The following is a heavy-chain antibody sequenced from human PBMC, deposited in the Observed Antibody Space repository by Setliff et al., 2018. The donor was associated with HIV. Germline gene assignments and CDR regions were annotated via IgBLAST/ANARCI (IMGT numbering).Heavy chain of an antibody. Sequence: SETLSLTCTVSGGSISSGSYYWSWIRQPAGKGLEWIGHIYTSGSTNYNPSLKSRVTISVDTSKNQFSLRLTSVTAADTAVYYCTSAFADYAYWYFDYWGQGTLVTVSS. D-gene: IGHD2-8*02. CDR3: TSAFADYAYWYFDY. CDR2: IYTSGST. CDR1: GGSISSGSYY. J-gene: IGHJ4*02. V-gene: IGHV4-61*09.